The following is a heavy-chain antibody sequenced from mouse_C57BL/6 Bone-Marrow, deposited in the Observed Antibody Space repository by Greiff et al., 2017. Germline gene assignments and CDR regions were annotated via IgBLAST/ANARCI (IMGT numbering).Heavy chain of an antibody. CDR2: IYPGNSDT. CDR1: GYTFTSYW. J-gene: IGHJ3*01. V-gene: IGHV1-5*01. Sequence: EVQLQQSGTVLARPGASVKMSCKTSGYTFTSYWMHWVKQRPGPGLEWIGDIYPGNSDTSYNQKFKGKATMTVVTSASTAYMELSSLTYEDSAVYYCTRSSPLCAYWRRETLDTVPA. CDR3: TRSSPLCAY.